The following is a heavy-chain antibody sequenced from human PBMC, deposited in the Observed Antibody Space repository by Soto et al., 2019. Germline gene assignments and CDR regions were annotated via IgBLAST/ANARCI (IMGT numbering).Heavy chain of an antibody. J-gene: IGHJ4*02. CDR2: ISFDGSNK. D-gene: IGHD3-10*01. Sequence: QVQLVESGGGVVQPGRSLRISCAASGFTFRSYAMHWVRQAPGKGLEWVAAISFDGSNKYYADLLKGRFIICRDNSKIKLYLQMNGLRPEDTAVYSCAKDPGIVTRVKLGIYYFDDWGQGTLVSVSS. CDR3: AKDPGIVTRVKLGIYYFDD. CDR1: GFTFRSYA. V-gene: IGHV3-30*18.